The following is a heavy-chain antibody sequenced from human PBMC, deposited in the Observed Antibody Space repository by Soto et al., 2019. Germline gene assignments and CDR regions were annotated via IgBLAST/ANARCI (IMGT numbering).Heavy chain of an antibody. CDR2: ISTSGGYK. J-gene: IGHJ6*02. CDR1: AFNFNTYS. D-gene: IGHD1-26*01. CDR3: AGERSALPGARDAMDV. Sequence: GGSLRLGCAASAFNFNTYSMNCVRQAPGKGMEWVSFISTSGGYKYYADSVRGRFTISRDNAKKSVYLEMNSLTADDTAVYYCAGERSALPGARDAMDVWGQGTTVTVSS. V-gene: IGHV3-21*01.